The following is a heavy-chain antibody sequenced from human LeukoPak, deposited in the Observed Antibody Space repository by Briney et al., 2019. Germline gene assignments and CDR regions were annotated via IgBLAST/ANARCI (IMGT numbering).Heavy chain of an antibody. J-gene: IGHJ4*02. Sequence: GGSLRLSCAASGFTFSSYAMHWVRQAPGKGLEWVAVISYDGSNKYYADSVRGRFTISRDNSKNTLYLQMNSLRAEDTAVYYCARDLRDDVLLWFGEFDYWGQGTLVTVSS. CDR3: ARDLRDDVLLWFGEFDY. V-gene: IGHV3-30-3*01. CDR2: ISYDGSNK. D-gene: IGHD3-10*01. CDR1: GFTFSSYA.